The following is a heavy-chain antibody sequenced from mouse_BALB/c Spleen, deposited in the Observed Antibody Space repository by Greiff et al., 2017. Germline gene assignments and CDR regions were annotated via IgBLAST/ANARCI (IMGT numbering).Heavy chain of an antibody. Sequence: DVMLVESGGGLVQPGGSRKLSCAASGFTFSSFGMHWVRQAPEKGLEWVAYISSGSSTIYYADTVKGRFTISRDNPKNTLFLQMTSLRSEDTAMYYCARSGGLRAWFAYWGQGTLVTVSA. CDR1: GFTFSSFG. V-gene: IGHV5-17*02. J-gene: IGHJ3*01. CDR3: ARSGGLRAWFAY. CDR2: ISSGSSTI. D-gene: IGHD2-4*01.